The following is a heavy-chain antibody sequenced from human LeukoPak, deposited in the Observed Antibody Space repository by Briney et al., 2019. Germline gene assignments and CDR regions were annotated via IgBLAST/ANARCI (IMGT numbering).Heavy chain of an antibody. CDR1: GFTFSSYA. V-gene: IGHV3-74*01. CDR2: INSDGSST. CDR3: ARSHYYDSSCYYYYYYGMDV. J-gene: IGHJ6*02. D-gene: IGHD3-22*01. Sequence: SGGSLRLSCAASGFTFSSYAMSWVRQAPGKGLVWVSRINSDGSSTRYADSVKGRFTISRDNAKNTLYLQMNSLRAEDTAVYYCARSHYYDSSCYYYYYYGMDVWGQGTTVTVSS.